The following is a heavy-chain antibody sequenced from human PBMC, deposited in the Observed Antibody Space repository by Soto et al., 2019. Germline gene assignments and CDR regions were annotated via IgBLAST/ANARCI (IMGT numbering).Heavy chain of an antibody. CDR2: ISSSGLTT. V-gene: IGHV3-48*04. J-gene: IGHJ5*01. CDR1: GFTFSSYS. Sequence: LRLSCAASGFTFSSYSMHWVRKAPGKGLEWVSYISSSGLTTYYADFAEGRFTISRDNAKDSLYLHLNSLRVGDTAVYYCARYGTRGDWWGLGTQVTVSS. D-gene: IGHD3-10*01. CDR3: ARYGTRGDW.